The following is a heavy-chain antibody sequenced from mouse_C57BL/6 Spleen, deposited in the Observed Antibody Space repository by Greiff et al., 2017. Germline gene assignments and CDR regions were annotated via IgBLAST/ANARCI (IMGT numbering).Heavy chain of an antibody. V-gene: IGHV1-55*01. CDR1: GYTFTSYW. J-gene: IGHJ2*01. CDR2: IYPGSGST. CDR3: AREWASRGRNY. Sequence: QVQLQQPGAELVKPGASVKMSCKASGYTFTSYWITWVKQRPGQGLEWIGDIYPGSGSTNYNEKFKSKDTLTVDTSSSTACMQLSSRTSEDSAVYYCAREWASRGRNYWGQGTTLTVSS. D-gene: IGHD3-1*01.